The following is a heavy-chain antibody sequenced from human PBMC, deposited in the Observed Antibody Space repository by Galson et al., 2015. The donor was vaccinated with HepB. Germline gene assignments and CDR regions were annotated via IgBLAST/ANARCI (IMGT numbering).Heavy chain of an antibody. V-gene: IGHV3-20*04. J-gene: IGHJ4*02. D-gene: IGHD6-13*01. Sequence: SLRLSCAASGFNFHDYGMSWVRQAPGKGLEWVSAINWNGGSTGYGDSVKGRFSISRDNAKSSLYLQMSSLGAEDTAFYYCARDRSKYGSSWYSFDLWGQGTLVTVSS. CDR1: GFNFHDYG. CDR3: ARDRSKYGSSWYSFDL. CDR2: INWNGGST.